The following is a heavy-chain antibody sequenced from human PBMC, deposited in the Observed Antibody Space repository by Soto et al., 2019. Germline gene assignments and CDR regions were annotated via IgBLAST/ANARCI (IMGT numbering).Heavy chain of an antibody. CDR1: GGSFSVYY. D-gene: IGHD6-13*01. V-gene: IGHV4-34*01. Sequence: SETLSLTCAVYGGSFSVYYWSWIRHPPGKGLEWIGEINHSGSTNYNPSLKSRVTISVDTSKNQFSLKLSSVTAADTAVYYCARGHGSSWYLYYYGMDVWGQGTTVTVSS. J-gene: IGHJ6*02. CDR2: INHSGST. CDR3: ARGHGSSWYLYYYGMDV.